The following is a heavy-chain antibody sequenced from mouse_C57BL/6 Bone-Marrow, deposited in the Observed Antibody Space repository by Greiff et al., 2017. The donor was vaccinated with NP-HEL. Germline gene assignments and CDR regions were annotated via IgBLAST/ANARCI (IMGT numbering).Heavy chain of an antibody. CDR1: GYSFTSGYY. V-gene: IGHV3-6*01. CDR3: ALLSLLPDWYFDV. J-gene: IGHJ1*03. CDR2: ISYDGSN. Sequence: EVQLQESGPGLVKPSPSLSLTCSVSGYSFTSGYYWNWIRQFPGNKLEWMVYISYDGSNNYNPSLKNQTTITLDTSKNQFFLKLNSVTTEDTATYYCALLSLLPDWYFDVWGTGTTVTVSS. D-gene: IGHD1-2*01.